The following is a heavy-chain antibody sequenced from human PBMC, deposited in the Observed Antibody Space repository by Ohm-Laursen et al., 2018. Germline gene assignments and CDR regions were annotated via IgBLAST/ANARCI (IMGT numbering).Heavy chain of an antibody. J-gene: IGHJ6*02. CDR1: GFTFSSYA. D-gene: IGHD6-13*01. CDR3: AKVGGSSSSSSWSADYYGMDV. CDR2: ISTSGSGT. Sequence: SLRLSCTASGFTFSSYAMSWVRQAPGKGLEWVSSISTSGSGTYYANSVKGPFTISRDNSKNTVSLQMNSLRAEDTAVYYCAKVGGSSSSSSWSADYYGMDVCGQGITVTVSS. V-gene: IGHV3-23*01.